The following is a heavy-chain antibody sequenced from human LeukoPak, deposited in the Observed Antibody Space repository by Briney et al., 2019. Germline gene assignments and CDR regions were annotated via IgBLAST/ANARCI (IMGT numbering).Heavy chain of an antibody. J-gene: IGHJ4*02. D-gene: IGHD3-3*01. V-gene: IGHV4-59*12. CDR2: IYYSGST. CDR3: ARFLEWLLYIDY. Sequence: PSETLSLTCTVSGGSISSYYWSWIRQPPGKGLEWIGYIYYSGSTNYNPSLKSRVTISVDRSKNQFSLKLSSVTAADTAVYYCARFLEWLLYIDYWGQGTLVTVSS. CDR1: GGSISSYY.